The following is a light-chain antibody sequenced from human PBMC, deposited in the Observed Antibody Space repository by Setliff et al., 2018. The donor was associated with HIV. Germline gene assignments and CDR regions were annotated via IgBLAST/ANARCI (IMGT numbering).Light chain of an antibody. Sequence: QSVLTQPPSVSAAPGQRVTISCSGSSSNIGNNDVSWYQQKLPGAAPKLLIYDNNKRPSGIPDRFSGSKSGTSASLGVTGLQTGDEANYYCATWDSRLSAAVFGGGTKVTVL. J-gene: IGLJ2*01. V-gene: IGLV1-51*01. CDR1: SSNIGNND. CDR3: ATWDSRLSAAV. CDR2: DNN.